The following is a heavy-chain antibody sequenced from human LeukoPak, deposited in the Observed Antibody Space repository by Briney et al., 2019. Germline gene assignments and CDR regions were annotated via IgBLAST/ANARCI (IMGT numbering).Heavy chain of an antibody. CDR2: ISSSSSYI. Sequence: GSLRLSCAASGFTFSSYSMNWVRQAPGKGLEWVSSISSSSSYIYYADSVKGRFTISRDNAKNSLYLQMNSLRAEDTAVYYCAKQRAGGYDYFDYWGQGTLVTVSS. CDR3: AKQRAGGYDYFDY. CDR1: GFTFSSYS. V-gene: IGHV3-21*04. J-gene: IGHJ4*02. D-gene: IGHD5-12*01.